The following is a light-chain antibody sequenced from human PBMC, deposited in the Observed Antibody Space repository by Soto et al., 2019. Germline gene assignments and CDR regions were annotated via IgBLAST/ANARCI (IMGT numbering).Light chain of an antibody. J-gene: IGKJ1*01. CDR1: HSVTSD. Sequence: EIVMTQTPATLSVSPGEGATRSCRASHSVTSDLAWYQQKPGQAPRLFIYGPSTRATGIPARFSGSGSGTEFTLTISNLQSEDFAIYYCQQYSNWPWTFGQGTKVDI. CDR3: QQYSNWPWT. V-gene: IGKV3-15*01. CDR2: GPS.